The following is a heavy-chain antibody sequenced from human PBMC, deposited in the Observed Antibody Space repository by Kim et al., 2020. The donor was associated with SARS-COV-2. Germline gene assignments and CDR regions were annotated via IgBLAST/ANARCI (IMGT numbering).Heavy chain of an antibody. Sequence: GGSLRLSCAASGFTFSSYWMHWVRQAPGKGLVWVSRINSDGSSTSYADSVKGRFTISRDNAKNTLYLQMNSLRAEDTAVYYCARFVQLEPPGADYWGQGTLVTVSS. D-gene: IGHD1-1*01. V-gene: IGHV3-74*01. CDR1: GFTFSSYW. CDR2: INSDGSST. J-gene: IGHJ4*02. CDR3: ARFVQLEPPGADY.